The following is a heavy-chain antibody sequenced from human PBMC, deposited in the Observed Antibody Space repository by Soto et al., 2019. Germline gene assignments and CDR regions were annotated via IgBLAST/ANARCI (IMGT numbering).Heavy chain of an antibody. J-gene: IGHJ6*02. Sequence: QVQLVQSGAEVRKPGSSVKVSCKASGGTFSRHAISWVRQAPGQGLEWMGGIIPIFGTANHAQKFQGRVTIIADESTSTVYMELSSLRSEDTAMYYCAKEPRHSPMDYIYYYYGMDVWGQGTTVTVSS. D-gene: IGHD3-10*01. V-gene: IGHV1-69*01. CDR1: GGTFSRHA. CDR3: AKEPRHSPMDYIYYYYGMDV. CDR2: IIPIFGTA.